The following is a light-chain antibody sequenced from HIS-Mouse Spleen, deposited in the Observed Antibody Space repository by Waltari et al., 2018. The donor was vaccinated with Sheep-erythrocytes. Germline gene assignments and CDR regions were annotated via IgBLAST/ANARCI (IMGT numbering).Light chain of an antibody. V-gene: IGLV3-21*02. CDR3: QVWDSSSDHRV. J-gene: IGLJ3*02. Sequence: SYVLTQPPSVSVAPGQTARITCGGHNIGSTSVHWYQQKPGQAPVLVVYDDSDRPSGIPERFSGSNSGNTATLTISRVEAGDEADYYCQVWDSSSDHRVFGGGTKLTVL. CDR1: NIGSTS. CDR2: DDS.